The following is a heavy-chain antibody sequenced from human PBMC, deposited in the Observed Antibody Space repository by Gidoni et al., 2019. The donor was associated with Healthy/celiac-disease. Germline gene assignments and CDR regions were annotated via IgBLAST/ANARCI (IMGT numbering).Heavy chain of an antibody. D-gene: IGHD1-26*01. J-gene: IGHJ4*02. V-gene: IGHV3-66*01. Sequence: EVQLVESGGGLVQPGGSLRLSCAASGFTVSSNYMSWVRQGPGKGLEWVSVNYSGGSTYYADSVKGRFTISRDNSKNTLYLQMNSLRAEDTAVYYCARDYALVGAFDYWGQGTLVTVSS. CDR3: ARDYALVGAFDY. CDR1: GFTVSSNY. CDR2: NYSGGST.